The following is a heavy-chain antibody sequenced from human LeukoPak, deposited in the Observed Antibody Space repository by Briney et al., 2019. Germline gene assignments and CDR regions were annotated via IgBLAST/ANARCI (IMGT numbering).Heavy chain of an antibody. V-gene: IGHV1-2*02. Sequence: ASVKVSCKASGYTFTAYYMHWVRQAPGQGLEWVGWINPYSGGTNYAQKFQGRVTMTRDTSISTAYMELSRLRSDDTAVYYCARDSTLVYGDYVYWFDPWGQGTLVTVSS. CDR2: INPYSGGT. CDR1: GYTFTAYY. J-gene: IGHJ5*02. CDR3: ARDSTLVYGDYVYWFDP. D-gene: IGHD4-17*01.